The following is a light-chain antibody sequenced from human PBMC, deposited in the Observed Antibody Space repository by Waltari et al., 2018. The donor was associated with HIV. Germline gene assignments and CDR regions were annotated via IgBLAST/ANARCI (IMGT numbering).Light chain of an antibody. CDR2: AAS. CDR3: QELDSYPLT. Sequence: DIQLTQSPSFLSASVGDRVTITCRASQDISSSLDWYQQKPGKAPKLLIYAASNLQSGVPSRFSASGSGTEFTLTITRLQPEDFATYFCQELDSYPLTFGGGTKVDIK. J-gene: IGKJ4*01. CDR1: QDISSS. V-gene: IGKV1-9*01.